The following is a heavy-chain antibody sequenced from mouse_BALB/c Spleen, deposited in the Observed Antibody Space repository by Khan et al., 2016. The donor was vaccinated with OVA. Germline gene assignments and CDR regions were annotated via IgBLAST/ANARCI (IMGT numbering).Heavy chain of an antibody. Sequence: QVQLKESGPGLVAPSQSLSITCTVSGFSLSRYNIHWVRQPPGKGLEWLGMIWGGGGTDYNSTLKSSLSIRTDNSKCQAFFKMNSLQTADTAMYYCACADYRYDGYYAMDYWGQGTSVTVSS. CDR2: IWGGGGT. D-gene: IGHD2-14*01. V-gene: IGHV2-6-4*01. J-gene: IGHJ4*01. CDR3: ACADYRYDGYYAMDY. CDR1: GFSLSRYN.